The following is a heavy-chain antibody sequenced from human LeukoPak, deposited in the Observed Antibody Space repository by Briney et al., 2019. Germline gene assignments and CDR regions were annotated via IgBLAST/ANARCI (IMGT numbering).Heavy chain of an antibody. Sequence: GGSLSLSCAASGFTFSDYYMSWIRQAPGKGLEWVSYISSSGSTIYYADSVKGRFTISRDNAKNSLYLQMNSLRAEDTAVYYCARVSRSSSWYLAFDIWGQGTMVTVSS. CDR1: GFTFSDYY. V-gene: IGHV3-11*04. CDR2: ISSSGSTI. J-gene: IGHJ3*02. CDR3: ARVSRSSSWYLAFDI. D-gene: IGHD6-13*01.